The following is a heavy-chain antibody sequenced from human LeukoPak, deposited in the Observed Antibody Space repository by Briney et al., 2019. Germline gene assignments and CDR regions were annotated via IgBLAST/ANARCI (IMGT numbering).Heavy chain of an antibody. CDR3: AASKWELPSPYDY. J-gene: IGHJ4*02. D-gene: IGHD1-26*01. V-gene: IGHV3-74*01. CDR2: IKSDGSST. CDR1: GCSVSSYW. Sequence: PGGSLRLSCEVSGCSVSSYWMHWVRQAPGKGLVWVSRIKSDGSSTSYAYSVKGRFTISRDNAKKTLYLPMDSLSDEDTAVYYCAASKWELPSPYDYWGQGTLVTVSS.